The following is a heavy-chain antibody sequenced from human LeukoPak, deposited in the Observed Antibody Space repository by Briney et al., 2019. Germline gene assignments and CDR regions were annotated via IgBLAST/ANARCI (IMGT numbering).Heavy chain of an antibody. CDR3: ARKDYGYYPFDY. CDR1: GFTFASYP. CDR2: ISISGDRT. D-gene: IGHD3-22*01. Sequence: PGGSLRLSCAASGFTFASYPMHWVRQAPGKGLEWVSAISISGDRTYYADSVKGRFTISRDSSKNTLYLQMNSLRAEDTAIYFCARKDYGYYPFDYWGQGTLVTVSS. J-gene: IGHJ4*02. V-gene: IGHV3-23*01.